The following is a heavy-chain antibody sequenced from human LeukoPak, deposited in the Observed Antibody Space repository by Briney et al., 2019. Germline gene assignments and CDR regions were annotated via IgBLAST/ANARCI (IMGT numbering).Heavy chain of an antibody. CDR2: ISAYNGNT. V-gene: IGHV1-18*01. J-gene: IGHJ4*02. CDR3: ARDYSGSSDY. CDR1: GYTFTSYG. D-gene: IGHD1-26*01. Sequence: ASVKVSCKASGYTFTSYGISWVRQAPGQGLEWMGWISAYNGNTNYAQKFQGRVTMTRDTSTSTVYMELSSLRSEDTAVYYCARDYSGSSDYWGQGTLVTVSS.